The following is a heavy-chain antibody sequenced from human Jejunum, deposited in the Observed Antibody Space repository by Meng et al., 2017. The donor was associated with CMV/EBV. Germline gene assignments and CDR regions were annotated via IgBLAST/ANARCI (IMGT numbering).Heavy chain of an antibody. D-gene: IGHD1-26*01. J-gene: IGHJ4*02. Sequence: QVQLQASGPGLGKPSETLSLTCTVSGGSINNYYWSWIRQSAGKGLEWIGRFYSSDTYNYHPSLNSRVTMSLDTSKNQFSLNLRSVTAADTAIYYCARGPGASTREGFDYWGLGTLVTVSS. CDR3: ARGPGASTREGFDY. CDR1: GGSINNYY. CDR2: FYSSDTY. V-gene: IGHV4-4*07.